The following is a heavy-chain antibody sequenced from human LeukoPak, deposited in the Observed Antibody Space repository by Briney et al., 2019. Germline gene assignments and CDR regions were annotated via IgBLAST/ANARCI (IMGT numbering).Heavy chain of an antibody. D-gene: IGHD2-2*01. CDR2: IYHSGST. CDR1: GGSISSGGYY. J-gene: IGHJ3*02. Sequence: SQTLSLTCTVSGGSISSGGYYWSWIRQPPGKGLEWIGYIYHSGSTYYNPSLKSRVTISVDRSKNQFSLKLSSVTAADTAVYYCAREGVPAAPLDAFDIWGQGTMVTVSS. V-gene: IGHV4-30-2*01. CDR3: AREGVPAAPLDAFDI.